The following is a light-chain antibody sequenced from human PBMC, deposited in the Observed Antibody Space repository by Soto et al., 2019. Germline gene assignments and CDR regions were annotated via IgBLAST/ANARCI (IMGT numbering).Light chain of an antibody. J-gene: IGLJ3*02. CDR3: SSYTSSSTLEV. V-gene: IGLV2-14*01. CDR2: EVS. Sequence: VLTQPASVSGSPGQSITISCTGTSSDVGGYNYVSWYQQHPGKAPKLMIYEVSNRPSGVSNRFSGSKSGNTASLTISGLQAEDEADYYCSSYTSSSTLEVFGGGTKVTVL. CDR1: SSDVGGYNY.